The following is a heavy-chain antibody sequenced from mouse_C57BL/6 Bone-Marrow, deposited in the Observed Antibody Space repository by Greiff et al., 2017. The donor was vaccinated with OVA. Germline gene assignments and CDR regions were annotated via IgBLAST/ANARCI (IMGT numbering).Heavy chain of an antibody. CDR1: GFTFSSYA. CDR3: TRDGYYAMDY. CDR2: ISSGGDYI. D-gene: IGHD2-3*01. Sequence: EVMLVESGEGLVKPGGSLKLSCAASGFTFSSYAMSWVRQTPEKRLEWVAYISSGGDYIYYAATVKGRFTISRDNARNTLYLQISSLKSEDTAMYYCTRDGYYAMDYWGQGTSVTVAS. V-gene: IGHV5-9-1*02. J-gene: IGHJ4*01.